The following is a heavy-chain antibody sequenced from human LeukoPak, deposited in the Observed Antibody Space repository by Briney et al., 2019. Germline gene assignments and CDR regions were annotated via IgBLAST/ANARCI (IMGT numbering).Heavy chain of an antibody. V-gene: IGHV4-59*01. CDR1: GGSISIYY. D-gene: IGHD2-15*01. CDR3: ARDGEGYCSGGSCYQSYYYGMDV. J-gene: IGHJ6*04. Sequence: SETLSLTCTVSGGSISIYYWSWIRQPPGKGLEWIGYIYYSGSTNYNPSLKSRVTISVDTSKNQFSLKLSSVTAADTAVYYCARDGEGYCSGGSCYQSYYYGMDVWGKGTTVTVSS. CDR2: IYYSGST.